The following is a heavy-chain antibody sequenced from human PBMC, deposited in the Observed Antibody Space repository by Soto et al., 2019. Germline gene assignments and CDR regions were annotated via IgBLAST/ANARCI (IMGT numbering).Heavy chain of an antibody. D-gene: IGHD2-2*01. CDR2: ITGGGGGRT. J-gene: IGHJ4*02. V-gene: IGHV3-23*01. CDR3: AKQPASIRTFDY. Sequence: GGSQRLSWAASEFNFTDYAVNWVRQAPGKGLEWVSTITGGGGGRTNYADSVKGRFTISRDNTKNTLYLQMNSLRAEDTAVYYCAKQPASIRTFDYWGQGALVTVSS. CDR1: EFNFTDYA.